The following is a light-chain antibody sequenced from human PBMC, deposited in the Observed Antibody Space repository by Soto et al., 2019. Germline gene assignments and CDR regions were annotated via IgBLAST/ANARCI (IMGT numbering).Light chain of an antibody. Sequence: EIVLTQSPGTLSLSPGERATLSCRASQSVSSSYLAWYQQKPGQAPRLLIYGASSRATGIPDRFSGSGSGTDFTLTISRLEPEDCAVYYCQQYGISPEITFGPGTKVDIK. CDR3: QQYGISPEIT. CDR1: QSVSSSY. V-gene: IGKV3-20*01. CDR2: GAS. J-gene: IGKJ3*01.